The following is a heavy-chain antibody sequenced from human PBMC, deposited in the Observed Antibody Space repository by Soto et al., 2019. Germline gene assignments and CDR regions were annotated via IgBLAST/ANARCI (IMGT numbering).Heavy chain of an antibody. Sequence: QVQLVQSGAEVKKPGSSVKVSCKASGGTFSSYAISWVRQAPGQGLEWMGGIIPIFGTANYAQKFQGRVTITADESTSTAYMELSSLRSEVTAVYYCARVHSDPIWSGYYSVKNWFDPWGQGTLVTVSS. J-gene: IGHJ5*02. CDR2: IIPIFGTA. CDR1: GGTFSSYA. V-gene: IGHV1-69*01. CDR3: ARVHSDPIWSGYYSVKNWFDP. D-gene: IGHD3-3*01.